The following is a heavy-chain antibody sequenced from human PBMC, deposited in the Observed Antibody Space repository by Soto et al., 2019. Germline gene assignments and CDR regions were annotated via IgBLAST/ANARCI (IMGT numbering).Heavy chain of an antibody. CDR3: ARYDGVMVYAIHYYYYYGMDV. Sequence: SVKVSCKASGGTFSSYAISWVRQAPGQGLEWMGGIIPIFGTANYAQKFKGRVTITADESTSTAYMELSSLRSEDTAVYYCARYDGVMVYAIHYYYYYGMDVWGQGTTVTVSS. V-gene: IGHV1-69*13. D-gene: IGHD2-8*01. CDR1: GGTFSSYA. CDR2: IIPIFGTA. J-gene: IGHJ6*02.